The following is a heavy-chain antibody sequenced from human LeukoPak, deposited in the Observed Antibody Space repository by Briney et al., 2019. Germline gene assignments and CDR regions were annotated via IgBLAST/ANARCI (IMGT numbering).Heavy chain of an antibody. V-gene: IGHV3-9*01. J-gene: IGHJ4*02. Sequence: PGRSLRLSCAASGFTFDDYAMHWVRQAPGKGLEWVSGISWNSGSIGYADSVKGRFTISRDNAKNSLYLQMNSLRAEDTALYYCVMLPDIVVVPAANYWGQGTLVTVSS. CDR3: VMLPDIVVVPAANY. CDR2: ISWNSGSI. D-gene: IGHD2-2*01. CDR1: GFTFDDYA.